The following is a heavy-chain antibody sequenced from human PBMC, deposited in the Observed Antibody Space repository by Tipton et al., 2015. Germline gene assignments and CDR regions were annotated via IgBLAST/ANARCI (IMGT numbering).Heavy chain of an antibody. CDR1: GFSFSSYA. V-gene: IGHV3-23*01. CDR3: AKDGMVAPRFFDY. J-gene: IGHJ4*02. CDR2: ISGGGGST. D-gene: IGHD6-6*01. Sequence: SLRLSCAASGFSFSSYAMNWVRQAPGKGLEWVSGISGGGGSTYYADSVKGRFTISRDNSKNTLYLQMNSLRAEDTAIYYCAKDGMVAPRFFDYWGQGTLVTVSS.